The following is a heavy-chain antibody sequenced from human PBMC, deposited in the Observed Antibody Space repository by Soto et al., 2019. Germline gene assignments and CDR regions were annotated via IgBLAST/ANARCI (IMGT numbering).Heavy chain of an antibody. CDR1: GGTFSSYA. CDR3: ARDRRTYYDFWSGYCSFDY. D-gene: IGHD3-3*01. CDR2: IIPIFGTA. V-gene: IGHV1-69*06. Sequence: ASVKVSCKASGGTFSSYAISWVRQAPGQGLEWMGEIIPIFGTANYAQKFQGRVTITADKSTSTAYMELSSLRSEDTAVYYCARDRRTYYDFWSGYCSFDYWGQGTLVTVSS. J-gene: IGHJ4*02.